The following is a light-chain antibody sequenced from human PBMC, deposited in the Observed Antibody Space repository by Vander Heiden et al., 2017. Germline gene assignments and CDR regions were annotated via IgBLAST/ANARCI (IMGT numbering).Light chain of an antibody. CDR1: QSVSSN. Sequence: EIVMTQSPATLSVSPGERATLSCRASQSVSSNLAWYQQKPGQAPRLLIYGASTRATGIPARFSGSASGTEFTLTISSLQSEDFAVYYCQQDNNWPPTFGQGTKLEIK. CDR3: QQDNNWPPT. CDR2: GAS. J-gene: IGKJ2*01. V-gene: IGKV3-15*01.